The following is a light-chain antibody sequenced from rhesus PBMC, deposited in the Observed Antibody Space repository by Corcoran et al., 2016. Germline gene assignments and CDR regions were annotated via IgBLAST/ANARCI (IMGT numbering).Light chain of an antibody. Sequence: QVILTQSPATLSLSPGERATLSCRASQSVSSYLVWYHQKPGQAPRIPIYGTSTRATGIPARYSGSGSVTDFTLTISSLEPEDVGVYHCYQHSSGYSFGQGTKVEIK. CDR1: QSVSSY. CDR3: YQHSSGYS. J-gene: IGKJ2*01. CDR2: GTS. V-gene: IGKV3-10*01.